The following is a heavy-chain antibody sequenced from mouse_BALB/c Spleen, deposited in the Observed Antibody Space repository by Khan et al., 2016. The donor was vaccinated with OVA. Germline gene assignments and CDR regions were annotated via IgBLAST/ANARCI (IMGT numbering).Heavy chain of an antibody. CDR2: INPSTGYT. D-gene: IGHD2-1*01. CDR3: ARYYGNYYYAMDY. Sequence: QVQLKQSGAELAKPGASVKMSCKASGYTFTSYWMHWVKQRPGQGLEWIGYINPSTGYTEYNQKFKDKATLTADKSSSTAYMQLSSLTSEDSAFSYCARYYGNYYYAMDYWGQGSSFTVSS. J-gene: IGHJ4*01. CDR1: GYTFTSYW. V-gene: IGHV1-7*01.